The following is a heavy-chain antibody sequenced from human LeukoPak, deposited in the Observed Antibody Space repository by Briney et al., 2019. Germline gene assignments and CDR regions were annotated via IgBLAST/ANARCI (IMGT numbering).Heavy chain of an antibody. Sequence: PGASVKVSCKAPGYTFTGYYMHWVRQAPGQGLEWMGWINPNSGGTNYAQKFQGRVTMTRDTSISTAYMELSRLRSGDTAVYYCARVGSPGPLLWFGEFHLFDYWGQGTLVTVSS. V-gene: IGHV1-2*02. D-gene: IGHD3-10*01. CDR1: GYTFTGYY. J-gene: IGHJ4*02. CDR2: INPNSGGT. CDR3: ARVGSPGPLLWFGEFHLFDY.